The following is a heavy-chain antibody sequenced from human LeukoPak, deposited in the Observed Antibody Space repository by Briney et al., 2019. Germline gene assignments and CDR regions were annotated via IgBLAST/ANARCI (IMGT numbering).Heavy chain of an antibody. J-gene: IGHJ4*02. CDR1: GFTFSDSS. D-gene: IGHD2-21*01. V-gene: IGHV3-73*01. Sequence: GGSLRLSCAASGFTFSDSSIHWVRQASGKGLEWIGLMEKELNGYATAYAASVRGRFTISRDNAKNTLFLQMNSLRVEDTAVYYCAREYRNCGHDWGQGTLVTVSS. CDR2: MEKELNGYAT. CDR3: AREYRNCGHD.